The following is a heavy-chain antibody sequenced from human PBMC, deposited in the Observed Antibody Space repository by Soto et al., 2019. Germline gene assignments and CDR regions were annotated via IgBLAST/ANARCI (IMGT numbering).Heavy chain of an antibody. V-gene: IGHV4-31*03. CDR1: GGSISSGGYY. CDR3: SRSKRYCSSTSCSNFDY. J-gene: IGHJ4*02. D-gene: IGHD2-2*01. CDR2: IYYSGST. Sequence: SATMYLTCTVSGGSISSGGYYWSWIHQHPGKGKEWIGYIYYSGSTYYNPSLKSRVTISVDTSKNQFSLKLSSVTAADTAVYYCSRSKRYCSSTSCSNFDYWGQGTLVTVSS.